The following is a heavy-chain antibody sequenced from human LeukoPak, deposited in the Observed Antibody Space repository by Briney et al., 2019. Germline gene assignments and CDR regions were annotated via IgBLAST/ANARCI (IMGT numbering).Heavy chain of an antibody. J-gene: IGHJ6*02. CDR1: GGSISSIKW. V-gene: IGHV4-4*02. CDR3: ARDNGLAAAGSNYYGMDV. CDR2: IYHSGST. D-gene: IGHD6-13*01. Sequence: PSGTLSLTCAVSGGSISSIKWWSWVRQPPGKGLEWIGEIYHSGSTNYNPSLKSRVTISVDKSKNQFSLKLSSVTAADTAVYYCARDNGLAAAGSNYYGMDVWGQGTTVTVSS.